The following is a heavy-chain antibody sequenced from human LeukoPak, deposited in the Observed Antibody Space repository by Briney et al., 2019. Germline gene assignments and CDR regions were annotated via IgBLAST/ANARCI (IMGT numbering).Heavy chain of an antibody. Sequence: PGGSLRLSCAASGFTFSSYEMNWVRQAPGKGLEWVSYISSSGSTIYYADSVKGRFTISRDNAKNSLYLQMNSLRAEDTAVYYCARDSRKKLRWSISQSYLDYWGQGTLVTVSS. CDR3: ARDSRKKLRWSISQSYLDY. D-gene: IGHD4-23*01. CDR1: GFTFSSYE. J-gene: IGHJ4*02. V-gene: IGHV3-48*03. CDR2: ISSSGSTI.